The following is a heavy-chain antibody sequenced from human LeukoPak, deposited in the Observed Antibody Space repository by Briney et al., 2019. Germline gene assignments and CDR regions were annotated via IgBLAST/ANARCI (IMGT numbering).Heavy chain of an antibody. CDR2: ISAYNGNT. V-gene: IGHV1-18*01. D-gene: IGHD6-13*01. CDR1: GYTFTSYG. J-gene: IGHJ6*02. Sequence: ASVKVSCKASGYTFTSYGISWVRQAPGQGLEWMGWISAYNGNTNYAQKLQGRVTMTTDTSTSTAYMELSSLRSEDTAVYYCARDPIAAAGISYYYYYGMDVWGQGATVTVSS. CDR3: ARDPIAAAGISYYYYYGMDV.